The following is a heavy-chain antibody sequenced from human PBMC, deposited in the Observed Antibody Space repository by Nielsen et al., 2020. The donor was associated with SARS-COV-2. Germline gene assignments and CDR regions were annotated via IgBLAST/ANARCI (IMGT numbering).Heavy chain of an antibody. D-gene: IGHD3-22*01. CDR2: ISSSSSYI. CDR3: ARCPRRYYYDSSGYGYFQH. V-gene: IGHV3-21*01. J-gene: IGHJ1*01. CDR1: GFTFSSYS. Sequence: GESLKISCAASGFTFSSYSMNWVRQAPGKGLEWVSSISSSSSYIYYADSVKGRFTISRDNAKNSLYLQMNSLRAEDTAVYYCARCPRRYYYDSSGYGYFQHWGQGTLVTVSS.